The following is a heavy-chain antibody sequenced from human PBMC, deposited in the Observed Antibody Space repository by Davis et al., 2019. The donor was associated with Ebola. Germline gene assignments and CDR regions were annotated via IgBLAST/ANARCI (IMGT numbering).Heavy chain of an antibody. Sequence: GESLKISCKGSGYSFTTYWIAWVRQMPGKGLEWMGIIYSGDSDTRYSPSFEGQVTISVDRSISTAFLQWSSLKASDTAMYYCAKQASLYGSIDYWGQGTLVTVSS. CDR2: IYSGDSDT. J-gene: IGHJ4*02. D-gene: IGHD2/OR15-2a*01. V-gene: IGHV5-51*01. CDR3: AKQASLYGSIDY. CDR1: GYSFTTYW.